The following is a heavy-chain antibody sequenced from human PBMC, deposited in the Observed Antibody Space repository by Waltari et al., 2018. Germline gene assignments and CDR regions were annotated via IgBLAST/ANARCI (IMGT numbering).Heavy chain of an antibody. J-gene: IGHJ4*02. CDR1: GCSISSYY. CDR2: IYTSGST. D-gene: IGHD3-3*01. V-gene: IGHV4-4*07. CDR3: ARDLHRDDFWSGYSPLGY. Sequence: QVQLQESGPGLVKPSEPLSLTCTVSGCSISSYYWSWIRQPAGKGLEWIGRIYTSGSTNYNPSLKSRVTMSVDTSKNQFSLKLSSVTAADTAVYYCARDLHRDDFWSGYSPLGYWGQGTLVTVSS.